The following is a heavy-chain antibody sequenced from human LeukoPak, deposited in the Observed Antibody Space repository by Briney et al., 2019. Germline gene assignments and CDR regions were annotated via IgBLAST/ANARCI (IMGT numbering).Heavy chain of an antibody. D-gene: IGHD6-13*01. Sequence: GGSLRLSCAASGFTLSRYWMSWVRQAPGKGLEWVANINEDGSEKDYVDSVKGRLTISRDNAKNSLYLQMNSLRAEDTAVYYCAREGAAGRAFDYWGQGTLVTVSS. CDR2: INEDGSEK. V-gene: IGHV3-7*01. CDR1: GFTLSRYW. J-gene: IGHJ4*02. CDR3: AREGAAGRAFDY.